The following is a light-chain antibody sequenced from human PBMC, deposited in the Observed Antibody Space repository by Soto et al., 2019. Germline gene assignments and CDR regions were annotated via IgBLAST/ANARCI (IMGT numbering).Light chain of an antibody. V-gene: IGLV2-8*01. J-gene: IGLJ2*01. Sequence: QSALTQPPSASGSRGQSVTISCTGTSSDVGYVSWYQQHSGKAPKLIIYEVTKRPPRVPDRFSGSKSGNTASLTVSGLQDEDEADYYCYSYAASNSMDVAFGGGTKVTVL. CDR2: EVT. CDR1: SSDVGY. CDR3: YSYAASNSMDVA.